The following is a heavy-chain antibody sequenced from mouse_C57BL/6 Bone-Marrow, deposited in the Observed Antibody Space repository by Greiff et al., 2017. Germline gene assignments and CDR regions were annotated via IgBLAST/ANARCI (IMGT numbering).Heavy chain of an antibody. Sequence: EVQLQQSGPELVKPGASVKIPCKASGYTFTDYNMDWVKQSHGKSLEWIGDINPNNGGTSYNQKFKGKATLTVDKSSSTAYMELRSLTSEDTAVYYCARWGYDEEFAYWGQGTLVTVSA. CDR1: GYTFTDYN. D-gene: IGHD2-2*01. J-gene: IGHJ3*01. V-gene: IGHV1-18*01. CDR2: INPNNGGT. CDR3: ARWGYDEEFAY.